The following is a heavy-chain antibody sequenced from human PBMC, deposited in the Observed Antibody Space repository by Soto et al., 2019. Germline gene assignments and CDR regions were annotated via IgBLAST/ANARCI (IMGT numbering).Heavy chain of an antibody. Sequence: ASVKVSCKASGYTFTGYYMHWVRQAPGQGLEWKGWINPNSGGTNYAQKFQGWVTMTRDTSISTAYMELSRLRSDDTAVYYCATSLGYCSGGSCYDLYYYYGMDVWGQGTTVTVSS. J-gene: IGHJ6*02. D-gene: IGHD2-15*01. CDR1: GYTFTGYY. V-gene: IGHV1-2*04. CDR2: INPNSGGT. CDR3: ATSLGYCSGGSCYDLYYYYGMDV.